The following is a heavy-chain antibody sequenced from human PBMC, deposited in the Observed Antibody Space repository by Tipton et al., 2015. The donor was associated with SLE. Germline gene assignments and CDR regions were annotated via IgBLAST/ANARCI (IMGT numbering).Heavy chain of an antibody. CDR2: INPNSGGT. V-gene: IGHV1-2*02. Sequence: QSGAEVKNLGASVRVSCRASGYTFSGYYMHWVRQAPGQGLEWMGWINPNSGGTTYAQKFQGRVTMTRDTSINTAYMELSRLRSADTAIYYCARAAGNGNYYSFDIWGQGTMVTVSS. CDR1: GYTFSGYY. CDR3: ARAAGNGNYYSFDI. D-gene: IGHD1-26*01. J-gene: IGHJ3*02.